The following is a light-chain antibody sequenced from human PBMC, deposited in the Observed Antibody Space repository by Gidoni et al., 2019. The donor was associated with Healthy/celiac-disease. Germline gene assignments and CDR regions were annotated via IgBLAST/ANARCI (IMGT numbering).Light chain of an antibody. CDR1: NIGSKS. CDR2: DDS. J-gene: IGLJ2*01. V-gene: IGLV3-21*03. Sequence: SYVLTQPPSVSVAPGKTARITCGGNNIGSKSVHWYQQKPGKAPVLVVYDDSDRPSGIPERFSGSNSGNTATLTISRVEAGDEADYYCQVWDSSSDHPGVVFGGGTNLTVL. CDR3: QVWDSSSDHPGVV.